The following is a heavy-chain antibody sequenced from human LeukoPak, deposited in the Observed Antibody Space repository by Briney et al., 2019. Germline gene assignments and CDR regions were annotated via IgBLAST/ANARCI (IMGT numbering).Heavy chain of an antibody. CDR2: IYTSGST. D-gene: IGHD6-13*01. V-gene: IGHV4-4*09. CDR1: GGSISSYY. Sequence: SETLSLTCTVSGGSISSYYWSWIRQPPGKGLEWIGYIYTSGSTNYNPSPKSRVTISVDTSKNQFSLKLSSVTAADTAVYYCARLLAYHSSRTFDPWGQGTLVTVSS. CDR3: ARLLAYHSSRTFDP. J-gene: IGHJ5*02.